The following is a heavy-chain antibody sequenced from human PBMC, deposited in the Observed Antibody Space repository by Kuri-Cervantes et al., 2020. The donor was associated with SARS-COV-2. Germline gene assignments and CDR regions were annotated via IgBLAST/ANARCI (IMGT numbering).Heavy chain of an antibody. Sequence: ESLKISCTVPGGSISSSSYYWGWIRQPPGKGLEWIGSIYYSGSTYYNPSLKSRVTISVDTSKNQFSLKLSSVTAADTAVYYCARRSSGWTIDYWGQGTLVTVSS. CDR2: IYYSGST. J-gene: IGHJ4*02. V-gene: IGHV4-39*01. CDR1: GGSISSSSYY. D-gene: IGHD6-19*01. CDR3: ARRSSGWTIDY.